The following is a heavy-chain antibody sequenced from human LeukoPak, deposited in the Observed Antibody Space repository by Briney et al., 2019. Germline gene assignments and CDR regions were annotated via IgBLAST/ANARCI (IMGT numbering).Heavy chain of an antibody. CDR1: GFTFSSYG. CDR2: IWYDGSNK. CDR3: AKEDRIVGATLFDY. Sequence: PGRSLRLSCAASGFTFSSYGMHWVRQAPGKGLEWVAVIWYDGSNKYYADSVKGRFTISRDNSKNTLYPQMNSLRAEDTAVYYCAKEDRIVGATLFDYWGQGTLVTVSS. D-gene: IGHD1-26*01. J-gene: IGHJ4*02. V-gene: IGHV3-33*06.